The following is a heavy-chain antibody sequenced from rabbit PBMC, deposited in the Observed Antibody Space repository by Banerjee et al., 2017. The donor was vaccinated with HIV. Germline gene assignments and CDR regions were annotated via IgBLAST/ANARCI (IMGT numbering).Heavy chain of an antibody. CDR1: GFSFSSNW. Sequence: LEESGGGLVKPGGTLTLTCTASGFSFSSNWICWVRQAPGKGLEWIACIDTNDGDTDYANWPKGRFTISKASSTTVTLQMTSLTAAGTATYFCARDAASSFSSYGMDLWGQGALVTVS. J-gene: IGHJ3*01. D-gene: IGHD8-1*01. V-gene: IGHV1S45*01. CDR2: IDTNDGDT. CDR3: ARDAASSFSSYGMDL.